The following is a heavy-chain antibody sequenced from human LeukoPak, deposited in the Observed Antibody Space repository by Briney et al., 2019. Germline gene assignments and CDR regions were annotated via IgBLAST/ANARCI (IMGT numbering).Heavy chain of an antibody. CDR1: KFMFNNYW. D-gene: IGHD1-14*01. J-gene: IGHJ4*02. Sequence: GGSLRLSCAASKFMFNNYWMNWVRQAPGKGLVWVSRISSDGTTRTYADSVKGRFTISRDNANSTLYLQMNSLRDEDTAIYYCAKDFTPDGIWDIDYWGRGTLITVS. CDR2: ISSDGTTR. CDR3: AKDFTPDGIWDIDY. V-gene: IGHV3-74*01.